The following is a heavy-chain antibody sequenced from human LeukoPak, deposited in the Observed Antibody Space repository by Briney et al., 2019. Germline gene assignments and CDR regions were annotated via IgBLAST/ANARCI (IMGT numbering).Heavy chain of an antibody. CDR3: ARGPSVAAHLDY. Sequence: SETLSLTCAVSGGSISTNNWWGWLRQPPGKGLKWIGEIYHNGNTNYNPSLKSRLTISVDKSKNQFSLNLSSVTAADTAVYYCARGPSVAAHLDYWGQGTLVTVTS. D-gene: IGHD5-12*01. CDR1: GGSISTNNW. CDR2: IYHNGNT. J-gene: IGHJ4*02. V-gene: IGHV4-4*02.